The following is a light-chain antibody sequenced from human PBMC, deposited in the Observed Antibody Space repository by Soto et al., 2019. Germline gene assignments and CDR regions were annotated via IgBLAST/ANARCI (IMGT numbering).Light chain of an antibody. Sequence: EIVLTQSPGTLSLSPGERATLSCRASQSVSSSYLAWYQQKPGQAPRLLIYGASSRATGIPDRFSGSGSGTDFTLTISRLEPEDFAVYYGQQYGSSRGLTVGGGTKVEIK. J-gene: IGKJ4*01. CDR2: GAS. V-gene: IGKV3-20*01. CDR3: QQYGSSRGLT. CDR1: QSVSSSY.